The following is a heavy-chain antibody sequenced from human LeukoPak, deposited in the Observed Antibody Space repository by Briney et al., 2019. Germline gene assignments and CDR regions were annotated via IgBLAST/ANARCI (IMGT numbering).Heavy chain of an antibody. D-gene: IGHD3-22*01. CDR1: GFTFSSYG. V-gene: IGHV3-30*18. CDR3: AKPGYSSGYYFDY. Sequence: GRPLRLSCAASGFTFSSYGMHWVRQAPGKGLEWVAVISYDGSNKYYADSVKGRFTISRDNSKNTLYLQMNSLRAEDTAVYYFAKPGYSSGYYFDYWGQGTLVTVSS. J-gene: IGHJ4*02. CDR2: ISYDGSNK.